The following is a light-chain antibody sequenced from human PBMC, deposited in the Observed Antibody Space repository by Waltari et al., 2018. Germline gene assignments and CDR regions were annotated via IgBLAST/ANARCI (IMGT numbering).Light chain of an antibody. V-gene: IGKV3-20*01. CDR2: GAS. J-gene: IGKJ2*03. Sequence: IVLTPSPGTLSLSPGQRAALPCRASQSVSSSYLAWYQQKPGQAPRLLIYGASSRATGIPDRFSGSGSGTDFTLTISRLEPEDFAVYYCQQYGSSPDSFGQGTKLEIK. CDR1: QSVSSSY. CDR3: QQYGSSPDS.